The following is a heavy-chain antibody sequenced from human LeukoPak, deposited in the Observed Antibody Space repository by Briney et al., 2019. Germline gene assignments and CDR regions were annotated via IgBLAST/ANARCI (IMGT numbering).Heavy chain of an antibody. Sequence: PGGSLRLSCAASGFTFSSYSMNWVRQAPGKGLEWVSSISSSSSYTNYADSVRGRFTISRDNAKDSLYLQMNSLRAEDTAVYYCARDWTYYYDSSGYYRAFDIWGQGTMVTVSS. CDR2: ISSSSSYT. CDR1: GFTFSSYS. D-gene: IGHD3-22*01. J-gene: IGHJ3*02. CDR3: ARDWTYYYDSSGYYRAFDI. V-gene: IGHV3-21*01.